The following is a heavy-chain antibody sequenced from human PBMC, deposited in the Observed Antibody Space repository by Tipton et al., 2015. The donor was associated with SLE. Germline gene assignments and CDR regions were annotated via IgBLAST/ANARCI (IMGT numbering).Heavy chain of an antibody. J-gene: IGHJ4*02. D-gene: IGHD3-3*01. CDR1: GFSFSSYA. CDR3: AKDADYDFWSGYHGGFDY. V-gene: IGHV3-64*01. Sequence: GSLRLSCAASGFSFSSYAMHWVRQAPGKGLEYVSAISSNGVHTYYANSVKGRFTISRDNSKNTLYLQMNSLRDEDTAVHYCAKDADYDFWSGYHGGFDYWGQGTPVTVSS. CDR2: ISSNGVHT.